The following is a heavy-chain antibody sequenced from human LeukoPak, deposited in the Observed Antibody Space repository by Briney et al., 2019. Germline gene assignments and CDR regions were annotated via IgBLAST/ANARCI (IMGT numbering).Heavy chain of an antibody. J-gene: IGHJ6*03. D-gene: IGHD5-24*01. CDR1: GYTFTSYG. V-gene: IGHV1-18*01. Sequence: ASVKVSFKAPGYTFTSYGINRVRQAPGQGLEWMGWISAYNGNTNYAQKLQGRVTMTTDTSTSTAYMELRSLRSDDTAVYYCARLREYYYYMDVSGERTTVTVSS. CDR3: ARLREYYYYMDV. CDR2: ISAYNGNT.